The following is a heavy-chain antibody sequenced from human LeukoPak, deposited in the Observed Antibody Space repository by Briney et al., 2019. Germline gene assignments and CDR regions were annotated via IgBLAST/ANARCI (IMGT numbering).Heavy chain of an antibody. CDR1: GFSLSTTGMC. CDR2: IDWDDDK. Sequence: SGPALVKPTQTLTLTCTFSGFSLSTTGMCVSWIRQPPGKALEWLVRIDWDDDKYYSTSLKTRLTISKDTSKNQVVLTMTNMNPVDTATYYCARTRRAHHFDNSGYYLHDYWGPGTLVTVSS. J-gene: IGHJ4*02. CDR3: ARTRRAHHFDNSGYYLHDY. D-gene: IGHD3-22*01. V-gene: IGHV2-70*11.